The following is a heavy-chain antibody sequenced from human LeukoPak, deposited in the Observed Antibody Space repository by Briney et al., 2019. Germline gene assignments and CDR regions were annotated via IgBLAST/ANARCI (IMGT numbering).Heavy chain of an antibody. CDR1: GGSISSYY. CDR2: IYYSGST. CDR3: ARDPSIAVAGNVGYYYYYGMDV. D-gene: IGHD6-19*01. V-gene: IGHV4-59*01. Sequence: SSETLSLTCTVSGGSISSYYWSWIRQPPGKGLEWIGYIYYSGSTNYNPSLKSRVTISVDTSKNQFSLKLSSVTAADTAVYYCARDPSIAVAGNVGYYYYYGMDVWGQGTTVTVSS. J-gene: IGHJ6*02.